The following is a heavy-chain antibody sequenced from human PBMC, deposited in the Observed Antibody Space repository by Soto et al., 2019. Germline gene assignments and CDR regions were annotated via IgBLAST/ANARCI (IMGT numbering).Heavy chain of an antibody. CDR1: GFTFSSYG. CDR2: IWYDGSNK. CDR3: AREYYYDSSGGSGMDV. Sequence: PGGSLRLSCAASGFTFSSYGMHWVRQGPGKGLEWVAVIWYDGSNKYYADSVKGRFTISRDNSKNTLYLQMNSLRAEDTAVYYCAREYYYDSSGGSGMDVWGQGTTVTVSS. D-gene: IGHD3-22*01. J-gene: IGHJ6*02. V-gene: IGHV3-33*01.